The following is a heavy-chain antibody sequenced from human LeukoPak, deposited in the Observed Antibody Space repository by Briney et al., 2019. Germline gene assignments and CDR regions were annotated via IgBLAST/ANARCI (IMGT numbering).Heavy chain of an antibody. CDR2: IRYDGSNK. D-gene: IGHD3-22*01. CDR1: GFTFISYG. CDR3: ARVLRGYDSSAYYYDYFDY. V-gene: IGHV3-30*02. Sequence: GGSLRLSCAASGFTFISYGMHWVRQAPGKVLEWVTFIRYDGSNKYYADSVKGRFIISRDNSKNTLYLQMNRLRVEDAAVYYCARVLRGYDSSAYYYDYFDYWGRGTLVTVSS. J-gene: IGHJ4*02.